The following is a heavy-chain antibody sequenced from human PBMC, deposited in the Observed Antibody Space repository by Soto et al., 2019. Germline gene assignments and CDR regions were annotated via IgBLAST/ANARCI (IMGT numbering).Heavy chain of an antibody. V-gene: IGHV3-48*03. J-gene: IGHJ4*02. Sequence: GGSLRLFCTASGFDFSGSEMNWFRQAPGKGLEWVAYITGIGGAMFHADSVKGRFSISRDNAKNSLFLEMNNLTADDAGLYYCAKVAPFILGSPFWGQGTLVTVSS. CDR1: GFDFSGSE. CDR2: ITGIGGAM. D-gene: IGHD2-21*01. CDR3: AKVAPFILGSPF.